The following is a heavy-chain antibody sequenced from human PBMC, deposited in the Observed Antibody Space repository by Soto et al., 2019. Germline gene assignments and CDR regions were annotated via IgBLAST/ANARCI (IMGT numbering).Heavy chain of an antibody. CDR2: INPNSGET. J-gene: IGHJ1*01. D-gene: IGHD2-15*01. V-gene: IGHV1-2*06. CDR3: VALDWAEVRYIPPSGGPKH. Sequence: ASAQTACEATGYTFNSYYMHSMRETPGQGLDWVGQINPNSGETKYAQKFQGRVTMTRDTSISTAYVVPSRLRSGATAVYYCVALDWAEVRYIPPSGGPKHWSLGSLGAV. CDR1: GYTFNSYY.